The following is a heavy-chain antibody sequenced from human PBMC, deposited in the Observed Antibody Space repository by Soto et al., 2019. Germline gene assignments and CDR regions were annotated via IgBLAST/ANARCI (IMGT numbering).Heavy chain of an antibody. V-gene: IGHV3-30-3*01. D-gene: IGHD2-2*01. CDR3: ARDLLLIRVWRRRYRGTPSNCSSTSCYVLYYYYGMDV. J-gene: IGHJ6*02. Sequence: VQLVESGGGVVQPGRSLRLSCAASGFTFSSYAMHWVRQAPGKGLEWVAVISYDGSNKYYADSVKGRFTISRDNSKNTLYLQMNSLRAEDTAVYYCARDLLLIRVWRRRYRGTPSNCSSTSCYVLYYYYGMDVWGQGTTVTVSS. CDR1: GFTFSSYA. CDR2: ISYDGSNK.